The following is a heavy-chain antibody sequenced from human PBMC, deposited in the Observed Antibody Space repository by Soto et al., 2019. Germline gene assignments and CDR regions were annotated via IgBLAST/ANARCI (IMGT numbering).Heavy chain of an antibody. V-gene: IGHV4-39*01. Sequence: SETLSLTCTVSGGSISSSSYYWGWIRQPPGKGLEWIGSIYYSGSTYYNPSLKSRVTISVDTSKTQFSLKLSSVTAADTAVYYFARNVVTPSDNWFDPWGQGTLVTVSS. J-gene: IGHJ5*02. D-gene: IGHD2-21*02. CDR2: IYYSGST. CDR1: GGSISSSSYY. CDR3: ARNVVTPSDNWFDP.